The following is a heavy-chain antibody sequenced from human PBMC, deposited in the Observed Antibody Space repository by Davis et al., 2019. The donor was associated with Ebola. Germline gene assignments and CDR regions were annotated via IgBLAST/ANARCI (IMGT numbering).Heavy chain of an antibody. CDR2: IYISGRT. Sequence: PSETLSLTCGVSGAAISRFYWTWIRQPAGKGLEWIGHIYISGRTNYNPSLKSRVTISVDTFRNQLSLELSSVTAADTAVYYCGRHNYDPSGPWSTRGYYMDAWGKGTTVTVSS. CDR3: GRHNYDPSGPWSTRGYYMDA. V-gene: IGHV4-4*07. CDR1: GAAISRFY. J-gene: IGHJ6*03. D-gene: IGHD3-22*01.